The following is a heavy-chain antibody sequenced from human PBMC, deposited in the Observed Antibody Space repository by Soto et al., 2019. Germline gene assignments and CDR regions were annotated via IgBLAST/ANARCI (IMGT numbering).Heavy chain of an antibody. CDR3: ARALAAGGTGGLTYYFDF. V-gene: IGHV3-23*01. Sequence: EVQLLESGGDLVQPGGSLRLSCGASGFSFSSYVMGWVRQVPGKGLEWLSVITVRGHTTYYADSVRGRFTISRDESRETLYLQLNSLRGEDTAVYFCARALAAGGTGGLTYYFDFWGQGTLVTVSP. CDR2: ITVRGHTT. J-gene: IGHJ4*02. D-gene: IGHD6-13*01. CDR1: GFSFSSYV.